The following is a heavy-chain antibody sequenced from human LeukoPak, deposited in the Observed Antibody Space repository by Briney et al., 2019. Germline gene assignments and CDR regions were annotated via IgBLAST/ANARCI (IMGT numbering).Heavy chain of an antibody. J-gene: IGHJ4*02. V-gene: IGHV1-46*01. Sequence: ASVNVSCKASGYTFTSYYMHWVRQAPGQGLEWMGIINPSGGSTSYAQKFQGRVTMTRDTSTSTVYMELSSLRSEDTAVYYCARGTFDYYDSSGYNDYWGQGTLVTVSS. CDR2: INPSGGST. D-gene: IGHD3-22*01. CDR1: GYTFTSYY. CDR3: ARGTFDYYDSSGYNDY.